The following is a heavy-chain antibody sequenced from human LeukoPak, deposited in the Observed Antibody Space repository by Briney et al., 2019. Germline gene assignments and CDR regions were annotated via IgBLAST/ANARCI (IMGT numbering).Heavy chain of an antibody. CDR2: IYYSGST. Sequence: SETLSLTCTVSGGSISSHYWSWIRQPPGKGLEWIGYIYYSGSTNYNPSLKSRVTISVDTSKNQFSLKLSSVTAADTAVYYCARDKGSIAAAGPLYCYYFYGMDVWGHGETVTVSS. CDR1: GGSISSHY. V-gene: IGHV4-59*11. J-gene: IGHJ6*02. D-gene: IGHD6-13*01. CDR3: ARDKGSIAAAGPLYCYYFYGMDV.